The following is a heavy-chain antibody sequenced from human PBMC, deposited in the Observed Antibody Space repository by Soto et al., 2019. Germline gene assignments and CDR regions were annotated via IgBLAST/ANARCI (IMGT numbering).Heavy chain of an antibody. J-gene: IGHJ6*03. Sequence: EVQLLESGGGLVQPGGSLRLSCAASGFTFSSYAMSWVRQAPGKGLEWVSAISGSGGSTYYADSVKGRFTISRDNSKNTLYLQMNSLRAEDTAVYYCAQLPAAIPYDYYYMDVWGKGTTVTVSS. CDR1: GFTFSSYA. D-gene: IGHD2-2*01. V-gene: IGHV3-23*01. CDR2: ISGSGGST. CDR3: AQLPAAIPYDYYYMDV.